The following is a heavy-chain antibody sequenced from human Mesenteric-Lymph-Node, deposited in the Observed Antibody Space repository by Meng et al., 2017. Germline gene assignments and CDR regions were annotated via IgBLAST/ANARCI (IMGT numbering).Heavy chain of an antibody. Sequence: GESLKISCAASGFSFSASDMIWVRQAPGKGLEYVSSISSTGDYAFYAASVKGRFAISRLNFKDTLYLQMYNLRAEDTAVYYCAKDLLGSSWYYYYYGMDVWGQGTTVT. CDR2: ISSTGDYA. D-gene: IGHD6-13*01. CDR1: GFSFSASD. CDR3: AKDLLGSSWYYYYYGMDV. V-gene: IGHV3-23*01. J-gene: IGHJ6*02.